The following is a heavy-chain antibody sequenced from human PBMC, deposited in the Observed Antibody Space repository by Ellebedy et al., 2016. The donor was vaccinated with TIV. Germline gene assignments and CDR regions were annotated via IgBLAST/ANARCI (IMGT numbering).Heavy chain of an antibody. J-gene: IGHJ3*01. CDR1: GFTSNTFE. D-gene: IGHD1-1*01. CDR2: ISPTGDT. Sequence: ETLSLXXAASGFTSNTFEMPWVRQATGTGLEWASAISPTGDTFYSGSVRGRFTISRETAKNSFYLQMNRLRAEDTAVYYCAKDGANWNPIPYVFDLWGQGTMVRVSS. CDR3: AKDGANWNPIPYVFDL. V-gene: IGHV3-13*01.